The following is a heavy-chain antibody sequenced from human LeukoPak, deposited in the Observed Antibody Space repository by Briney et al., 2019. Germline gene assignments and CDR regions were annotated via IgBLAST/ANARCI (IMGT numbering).Heavy chain of an antibody. CDR1: GGSISSSSYY. J-gene: IGHJ4*02. CDR2: IYYSGST. CDR3: ARTKKVAYGDYENYFDY. Sequence: KPSETLSLTCTVSGGSISSSSYYWGWIRQPRGKGLEWIGSIYYSGSTYYNPSLKSRVTISVDTSKNQFSLKLTSVTAADTAVYYCARTKKVAYGDYENYFDYWGQGTLVTVSS. V-gene: IGHV4-39*07. D-gene: IGHD4-17*01.